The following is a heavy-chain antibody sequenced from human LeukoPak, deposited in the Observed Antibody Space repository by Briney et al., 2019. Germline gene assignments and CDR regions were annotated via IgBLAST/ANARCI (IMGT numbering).Heavy chain of an antibody. D-gene: IGHD3-22*01. CDR3: ARDPLITYYYDSSGNHADWFDP. CDR2: ISGSSSYI. V-gene: IGHV3-21*01. Sequence: GGSLRLSCAASGFTFSSYSMKWVRQAPGKGREWVSSISGSSSYIYYVDSVQGRFTISRDNAKNSLYLQMNSMRAEDTAVYYCARDPLITYYYDSSGNHADWFDPWGQGTLVTVSS. CDR1: GFTFSSYS. J-gene: IGHJ5*02.